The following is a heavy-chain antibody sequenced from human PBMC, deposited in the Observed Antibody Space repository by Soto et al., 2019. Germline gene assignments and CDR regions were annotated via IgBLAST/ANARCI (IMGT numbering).Heavy chain of an antibody. V-gene: IGHV4-61*01. CDR2: IYYSGST. CDR3: ARHGGNPESFFDY. J-gene: IGHJ4*02. Sequence: QVQLQESGPGLVKPSETLSLTCTVSGGSVSSCSYYWSWIRQPPGKALEWIGYIYYSGSTNYNPSLKSRVTISVDMSKYQFLLKLSSVPAADTAVYYCARHGGNPESFFDYWGQGTLVTVSS. CDR1: GGSVSSCSYY. D-gene: IGHD2-15*01.